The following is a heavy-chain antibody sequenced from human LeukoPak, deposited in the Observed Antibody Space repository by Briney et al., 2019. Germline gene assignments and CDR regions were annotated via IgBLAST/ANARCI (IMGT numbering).Heavy chain of an antibody. V-gene: IGHV3-74*01. Sequence: SGGSLRLSCAASGFTFSNYWMHWVRQAPGEGLVWVSRINSDGSSTSYADSVRGRFTISRDNAKNTLYLRMNSLRAEDTAVYYCARDLSGTYYIDHWGQGTLVTVSS. J-gene: IGHJ4*02. CDR1: GFTFSNYW. CDR2: INSDGSST. CDR3: ARDLSGTYYIDH. D-gene: IGHD1-26*01.